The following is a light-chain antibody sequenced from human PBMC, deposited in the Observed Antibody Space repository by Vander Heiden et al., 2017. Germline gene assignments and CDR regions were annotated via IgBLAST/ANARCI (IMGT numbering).Light chain of an antibody. Sequence: QSALTQPASVSGSPGHSITIPCTGTSSDIGDHDHVSWYQQHPGKVPKVIIYEVSKRPSGVSNRFSGSKSGNTASLTISGLQAEDDADYYCCSYTRSSTLVFGTGTKVTAL. J-gene: IGLJ1*01. CDR3: CSYTRSSTLV. V-gene: IGLV2-14*01. CDR2: EVS. CDR1: SSDIGDHDH.